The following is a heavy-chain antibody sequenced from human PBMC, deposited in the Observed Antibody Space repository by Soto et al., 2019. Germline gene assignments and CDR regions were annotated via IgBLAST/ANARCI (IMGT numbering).Heavy chain of an antibody. CDR2: IYYSGST. Sequence: QVQLQESGPGLVKPSETLSLTCTVSGGSISSYYWSWFRQPPGKGLEWIGYIYYSGSTNYNPSLKSRDTISVDTSKNQFSLKLSSVTAADTAVYYCARVPPGYCSSTSCYTEAYYYYYYGMDVWGQGTTVTVSS. J-gene: IGHJ6*02. D-gene: IGHD2-2*02. CDR3: ARVPPGYCSSTSCYTEAYYYYYYGMDV. CDR1: GGSISSYY. V-gene: IGHV4-59*01.